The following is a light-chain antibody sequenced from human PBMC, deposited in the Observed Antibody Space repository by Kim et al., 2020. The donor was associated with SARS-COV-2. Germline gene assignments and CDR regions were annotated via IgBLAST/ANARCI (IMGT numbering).Light chain of an antibody. CDR1: QSVTYRSNNRTF. CDR2: WAS. J-gene: IGKJ4*01. CDR3: QQYYSNPLT. V-gene: IGKV4-1*01. Sequence: RATINCKSSQSVTYRSNNRTFLAWYQYKSGQPPKLLIYWASTRESGVPDRFSGSGSGTDFSLTISGLQAEDVALYFCQQYYSNPLTFGGGTRVEI.